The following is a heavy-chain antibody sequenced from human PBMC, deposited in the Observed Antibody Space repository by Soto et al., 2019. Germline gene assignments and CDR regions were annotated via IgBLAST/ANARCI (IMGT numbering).Heavy chain of an antibody. CDR2: ISAYNGNT. D-gene: IGHD3-22*01. CDR1: GYTFTSYG. V-gene: IGHV1-18*01. J-gene: IGHJ4*02. Sequence: GASVKVSCKASGYTFTSYGISWVRQAPGQGLERMGWISAYNGNTNYAQKLQGRVTMTTDTSTSTAYMELRSLRSDDTAVYYCARDQPGDSSGYYYANFDYWGQGTLVTVSS. CDR3: ARDQPGDSSGYYYANFDY.